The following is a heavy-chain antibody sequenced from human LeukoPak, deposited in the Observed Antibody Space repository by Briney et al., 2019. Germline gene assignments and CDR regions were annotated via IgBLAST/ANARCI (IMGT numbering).Heavy chain of an antibody. Sequence: SETLSLTCTVSGGSISSSSYYWGWIRQPPGKGLEWIGSIYHSGSTYYNPSLKSRVTISVDTSKNQFSLKLSSVTAADTAVYYCASQIVVVVAARGAFDIWGQGTMVTVSS. CDR2: IYHSGST. CDR3: ASQIVVVVAARGAFDI. J-gene: IGHJ3*02. CDR1: GGSISSSSYY. V-gene: IGHV4-39*07. D-gene: IGHD2-15*01.